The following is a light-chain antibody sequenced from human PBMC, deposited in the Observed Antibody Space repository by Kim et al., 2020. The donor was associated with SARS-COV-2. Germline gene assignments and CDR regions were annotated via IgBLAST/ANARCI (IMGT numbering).Light chain of an antibody. V-gene: IGKV3-15*01. J-gene: IGKJ2*01. Sequence: VCPRERATLSCRASQGVGSTLVWYQQKRGQAPRLLIYGASSVATGVPARFSGSGSGTEFTLTIISPQPEDSAVYYCQQHNNWPYTLGQGTKLEI. CDR1: QGVGST. CDR2: GAS. CDR3: QQHNNWPYT.